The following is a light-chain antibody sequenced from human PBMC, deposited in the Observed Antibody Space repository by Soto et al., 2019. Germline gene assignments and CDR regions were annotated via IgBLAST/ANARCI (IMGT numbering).Light chain of an antibody. CDR1: HVINKH. Sequence: DIVMTQSPSSLSASVGDRVTITCRASHVINKHLAWYQQKPGKVPELLIYAASTVQSGVLSRFAGRGSGTEFTLTISSLQPEDFATYYCQKYDSAPFTFGPGTKVDIK. J-gene: IGKJ3*01. CDR3: QKYDSAPFT. V-gene: IGKV1-27*01. CDR2: AAS.